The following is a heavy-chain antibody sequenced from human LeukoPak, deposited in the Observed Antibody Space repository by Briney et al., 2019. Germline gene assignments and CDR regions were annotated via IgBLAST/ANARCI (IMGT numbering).Heavy chain of an antibody. CDR2: INHSGST. D-gene: IGHD5-18*01. V-gene: IGHV4-34*01. J-gene: IGHJ4*02. Sequence: SETLSLTCAVYGGSFSGYYWSWIRQPPGKGLEWIGEINHSGSTYYNPSLKSRVTISVDTSKNQFSPKLSSVTAADTAVYYCAGPQLWLDYWGQGTLVTVSS. CDR3: AGPQLWLDY. CDR1: GGSFSGYY.